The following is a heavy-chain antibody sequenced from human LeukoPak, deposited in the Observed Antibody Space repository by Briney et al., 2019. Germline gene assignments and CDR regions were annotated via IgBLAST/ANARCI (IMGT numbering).Heavy chain of an antibody. V-gene: IGHV4-30-4*08. CDR1: GGSISSGDYY. CDR2: IYYSGST. CDR3: ARDPSPYCSSTSCYFGKWFDP. Sequence: SQTLSLTCTVSGGSISSGDYYWSWIRQPPWKGLEWIGYIYYSGSTYYNPSLKSRVTISVDTSKNQFSLKLSSVTAADTAVYYCARDPSPYCSSTSCYFGKWFDPWGQGTLVTVSS. D-gene: IGHD2-2*01. J-gene: IGHJ5*02.